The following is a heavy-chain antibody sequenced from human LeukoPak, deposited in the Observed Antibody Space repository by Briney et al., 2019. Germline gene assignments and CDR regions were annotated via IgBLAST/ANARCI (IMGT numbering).Heavy chain of an antibody. Sequence: GGSLRLSCAASGFTFSSCAMNWVRQAPGRGLEWVSAIRGSGDNTYYADSVRGRFTISRDNSKSTPYLQMNSLRAEDTAIYYCAKNMGPEYYYSMDVWGQGTTVTVSS. D-gene: IGHD2/OR15-2a*01. J-gene: IGHJ6*02. CDR2: IRGSGDNT. V-gene: IGHV3-23*01. CDR3: AKNMGPEYYYSMDV. CDR1: GFTFSSCA.